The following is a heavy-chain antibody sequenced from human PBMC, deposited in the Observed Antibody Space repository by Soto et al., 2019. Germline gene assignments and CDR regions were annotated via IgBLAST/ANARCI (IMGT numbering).Heavy chain of an antibody. CDR2: IYYSGST. J-gene: IGHJ4*02. CDR1: NYSISTSDW. D-gene: IGHD4-17*01. V-gene: IGHV4-28*01. Sequence: QVQLQESGPGLVKPSDTLSLTCTVSNYSISTSDWWGWIRQPPGKGLEWIGYIYYSGSTAYNLSLRSRVTMSVDTSKNQVSLKLRSVTAVDTAVYYCARRRVYGPNEDHFDYWGQGTLVTVSS. CDR3: ARRRVYGPNEDHFDY.